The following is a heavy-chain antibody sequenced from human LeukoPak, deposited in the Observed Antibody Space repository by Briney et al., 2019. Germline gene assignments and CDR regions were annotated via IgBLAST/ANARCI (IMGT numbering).Heavy chain of an antibody. CDR3: ASQSFARFDP. Sequence: GGSLRLSCAASGFTFSSYSMNWVRQAPGKGLEWVSSISSTSSNLYYADSVKGRFTISRDNAKNSLYLQMNSLRAEDTAVYYCASQSFARFDPWGQGTLVTVSS. V-gene: IGHV3-21*01. CDR2: ISSTSSNL. J-gene: IGHJ5*02. CDR1: GFTFSSYS. D-gene: IGHD3-16*01.